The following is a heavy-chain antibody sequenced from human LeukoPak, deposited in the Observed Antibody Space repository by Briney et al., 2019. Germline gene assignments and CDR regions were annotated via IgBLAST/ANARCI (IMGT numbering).Heavy chain of an antibody. Sequence: ASVTVSFTASGYTFTTYPINWVRQAPGQGLEWMGWIDTNTGSPTYAQGLTGRFVFSLDTSVSTAYLQISSLKAEDTAVYYCARVPIGRDAFDIWGQGTMVTVSS. CDR1: GYTFTTYP. J-gene: IGHJ3*02. V-gene: IGHV7-4-1*02. CDR3: ARVPIGRDAFDI. CDR2: IDTNTGSP.